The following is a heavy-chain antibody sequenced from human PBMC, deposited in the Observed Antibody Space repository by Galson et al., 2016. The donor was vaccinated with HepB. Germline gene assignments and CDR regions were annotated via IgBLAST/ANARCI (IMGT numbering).Heavy chain of an antibody. CDR2: ISDSGAST. CDR3: TSQRVYGALNSD. CDR1: GFTFSSSA. Sequence: SLRLSCAASGFTFSSSAMSWVRQAPGKGLEWVSSISDSGASTYYADSVRGRFTISRDNSKKTQYLQMKSLRVEDTAVYDCTSQRVYGALNSDWGQGTLVTVSS. V-gene: IGHV3-23*01. D-gene: IGHD6-13*01. J-gene: IGHJ4*02.